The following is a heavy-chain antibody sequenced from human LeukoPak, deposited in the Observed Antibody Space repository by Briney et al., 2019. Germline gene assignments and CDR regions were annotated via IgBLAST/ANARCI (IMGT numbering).Heavy chain of an antibody. D-gene: IGHD3-10*01. CDR2: INHSGST. CDR3: ARRRASSYYYYYYYMDV. CDR1: GGSFSGYY. Sequence: SETLSLTCAVYGGSFSGYYWSWIRQPPGKGLEWIGEINHSGSTNYNPSLKSRVTISVDTSKNQSSLKLSSVTAADTAVYYCARRRASSYYYYYYYMDVWGKGTTVTISS. J-gene: IGHJ6*03. V-gene: IGHV4-34*01.